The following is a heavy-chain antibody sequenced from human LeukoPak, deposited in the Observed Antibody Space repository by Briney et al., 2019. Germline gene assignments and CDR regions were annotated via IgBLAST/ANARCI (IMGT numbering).Heavy chain of an antibody. CDR3: ARGRTMIVVVTPCDG. CDR2: TIPIFGTA. D-gene: IGHD3-22*01. J-gene: IGHJ3*01. CDR1: GGTFSSYS. V-gene: IGHV1-69*13. Sequence: SVRLSCKASGGTFSSYSMSWVRQAPGQGLEWMGGTIPIFGTANYAQKFQGRVTITADESTSTAYMELSSLRSEDTAVYYCARGRTMIVVVTPCDGCGQARMVTVSS.